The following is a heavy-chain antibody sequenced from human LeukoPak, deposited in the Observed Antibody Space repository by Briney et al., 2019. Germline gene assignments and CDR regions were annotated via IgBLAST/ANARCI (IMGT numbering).Heavy chain of an antibody. CDR2: ISGSGGST. J-gene: IGHJ4*02. V-gene: IGHV3-23*01. CDR1: GFTLSSYA. D-gene: IGHD5-24*01. CDR3: AKVEMAYFDY. Sequence: PGGSLRLSCGAPGFTLSSYAMSWVRRAPGRGLGWVSAISGSGGSTYYADSVKRRFTISRDNSKNTLYLQMNSLRAEDTAVYYCAKVEMAYFDYWGQGTLVTVSS.